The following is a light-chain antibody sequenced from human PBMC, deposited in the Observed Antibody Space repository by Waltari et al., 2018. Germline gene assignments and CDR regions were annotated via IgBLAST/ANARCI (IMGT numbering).Light chain of an antibody. CDR1: QSITNY. J-gene: IGKJ3*01. CDR2: DAS. V-gene: IGKV1-39*01. CDR3: LQTYRTLMFS. Sequence: DIQMTQSPSSLSASVGDRVTMTCRASQSITNYLSWYQHKLGEAPTLLVYDASTLVSGVPSRFKGSGSGTEFTLTISSLQPEDLATYYCLQTYRTLMFSFGPGTKVDL.